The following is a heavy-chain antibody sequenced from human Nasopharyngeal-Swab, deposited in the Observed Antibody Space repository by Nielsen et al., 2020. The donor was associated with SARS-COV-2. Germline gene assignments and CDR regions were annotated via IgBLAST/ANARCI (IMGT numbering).Heavy chain of an antibody. Sequence: ASVEVSCKASGYTFTSYDINWVRQATGQGLEWMGWMNPNSGNTGYAQKFQGRVTMTRNTSISTAYMELSSLRSEDTAVYYCARGQYRYSSSWYGGNWFDPWGQGTLVTVSS. V-gene: IGHV1-8*01. CDR1: GYTFTSYD. D-gene: IGHD6-13*01. CDR2: MNPNSGNT. J-gene: IGHJ5*02. CDR3: ARGQYRYSSSWYGGNWFDP.